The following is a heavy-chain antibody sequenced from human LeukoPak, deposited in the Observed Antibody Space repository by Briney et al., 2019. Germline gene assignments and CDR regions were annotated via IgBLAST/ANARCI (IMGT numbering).Heavy chain of an antibody. CDR3: ARTGNITIYGVFIPNWFDP. J-gene: IGHJ5*02. CDR2: IYYSGST. Sequence: SETLSLTCTVSGGSISSYYWSWIRQPPGKGLEWLGYIYYSGSTNYNPSLKSRVTISVDTSKNQFSLNLSSVTAADTAVYYCARTGNITIYGVFIPNWFDPWGQGTLVTVSS. D-gene: IGHD3-3*01. V-gene: IGHV4-59*01. CDR1: GGSISSYY.